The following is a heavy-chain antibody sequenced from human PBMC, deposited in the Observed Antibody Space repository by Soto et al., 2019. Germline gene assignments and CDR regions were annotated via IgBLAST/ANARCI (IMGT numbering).Heavy chain of an antibody. D-gene: IGHD5-18*01. CDR2: ISYDGSNK. Sequence: GGSLRLSCAASGFTFSSYAMHWVRQAPGKGLEWVAVISYDGSNKYYADSVKGRFTISRDNSKNTLYLQMNSLRAEDTAVYYFARDFLKLWLPVDYYHGMDVRGQGTTVTVSS. CDR1: GFTFSSYA. CDR3: ARDFLKLWLPVDYYHGMDV. V-gene: IGHV3-30-3*01. J-gene: IGHJ6*02.